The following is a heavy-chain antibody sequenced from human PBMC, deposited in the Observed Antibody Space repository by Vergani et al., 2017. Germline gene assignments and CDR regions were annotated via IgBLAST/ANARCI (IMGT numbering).Heavy chain of an antibody. Sequence: EVQLVESGGGLVQPGGSLRLSCAASGFTFSDHYMDWVRQAPGKGLEWVGRTRNKANSYTTEYAASVKGRFTISRDDSKNSLYLQMNSLKTEDTAVYYCAGRQGTSAYYYGGFDYWGQGILVTVSS. D-gene: IGHD3-22*01. CDR1: GFTFSDHY. CDR3: AGRQGTSAYYYGGFDY. V-gene: IGHV3-72*01. J-gene: IGHJ4*02. CDR2: TRNKANSYTT.